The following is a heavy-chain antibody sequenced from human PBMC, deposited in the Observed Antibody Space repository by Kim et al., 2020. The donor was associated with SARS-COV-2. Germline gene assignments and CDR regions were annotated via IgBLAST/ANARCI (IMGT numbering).Heavy chain of an antibody. V-gene: IGHV4-34*01. CDR3: AGPITMVRGVIIH. D-gene: IGHD3-10*01. J-gene: IGHJ4*02. Sequence: YTPSLKSRVTISVDTSKNQFSLKLSSVTAADTAGYYCAGPITMVRGVIIHWGQGTLVTVSS.